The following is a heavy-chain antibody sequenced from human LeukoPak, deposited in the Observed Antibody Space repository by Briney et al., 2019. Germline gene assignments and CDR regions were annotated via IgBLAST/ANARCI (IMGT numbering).Heavy chain of an antibody. D-gene: IGHD3-22*01. Sequence: SETLSLTCAVYGGSFSGYYWSWIRQPPGKGLEWIGEINHSGSTNYNPSLKSRVTISVDTSKNQFSLKLSSVTAADTAVYYCAXXXXXXIVVVTTIDYWGQGTLVTVSS. CDR1: GGSFSGYY. CDR3: AXXXXXXIVVVTTIDY. J-gene: IGHJ4*02. CDR2: INHSGST. V-gene: IGHV4-34*01.